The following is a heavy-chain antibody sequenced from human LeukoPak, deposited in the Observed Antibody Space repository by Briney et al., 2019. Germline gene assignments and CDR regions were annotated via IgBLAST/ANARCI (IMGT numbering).Heavy chain of an antibody. V-gene: IGHV1-69*04. Sequence: GASVKVSCKASGGTFISYAISWVRQAPGQGLEWMGRIIPILGIANCAQKFQGRVTIAADKSTSTAYMELSSLRSEGTAVYYCAREGGYSYGSVLYFDYWGQGTLVTVSS. D-gene: IGHD5-18*01. J-gene: IGHJ4*02. CDR2: IIPILGIA. CDR1: GGTFISYA. CDR3: AREGGYSYGSVLYFDY.